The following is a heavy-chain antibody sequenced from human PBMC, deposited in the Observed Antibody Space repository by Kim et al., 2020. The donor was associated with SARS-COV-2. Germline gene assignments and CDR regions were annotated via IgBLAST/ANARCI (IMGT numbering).Heavy chain of an antibody. V-gene: IGHV3-9*01. J-gene: IGHJ6*02. Sequence: GGSLRLSCAASGFTFGDYAMHWVRQAPGKGLEWVSGISWNSGSIGYADSVKGRFTISRDNAKNSLYLQMNSLRAEDTALYYCAKDSPFGVVRYYYGMDVWGQGTTVTVSS. D-gene: IGHD3-3*01. CDR2: ISWNSGSI. CDR3: AKDSPFGVVRYYYGMDV. CDR1: GFTFGDYA.